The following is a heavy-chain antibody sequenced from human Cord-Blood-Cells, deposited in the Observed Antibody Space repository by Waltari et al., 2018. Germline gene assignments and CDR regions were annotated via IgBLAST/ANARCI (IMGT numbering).Heavy chain of an antibody. V-gene: IGHV2-5*02. J-gene: IGHJ3*02. Sequence: QITLKESGPTLVKPTQTLTLTCTFSGFSLSTSGVGVGWILQPPVKALEWLALLYWDDDKHYSPALKSRLTITQDTSNNQVVLTMTNMDPVDTATYSCAHYYYDSSGYYEGAFDIWGQGTMVTVSS. CDR3: AHYYYDSSGYYEGAFDI. D-gene: IGHD3-22*01. CDR1: GFSLSTSGVG. CDR2: LYWDDDK.